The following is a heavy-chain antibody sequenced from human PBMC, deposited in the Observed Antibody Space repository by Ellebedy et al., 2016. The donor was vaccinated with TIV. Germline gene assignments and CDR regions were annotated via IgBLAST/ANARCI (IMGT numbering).Heavy chain of an antibody. CDR3: VKDQIAGDGRWVFDL. V-gene: IGHV3-23*01. CDR2: MRSSGGNA. D-gene: IGHD5-24*01. CDR1: GFTFSSYA. J-gene: IGHJ3*01. Sequence: PGGSLRLSCAASGFTFSSYAMVWVRQAPGKGLEWVSDMRSSGGNAHYADSVKGRFAISRDNSKNTLFLQMNSLRAEDTGIYYCVKDQIAGDGRWVFDLWGQGTMVTVSS.